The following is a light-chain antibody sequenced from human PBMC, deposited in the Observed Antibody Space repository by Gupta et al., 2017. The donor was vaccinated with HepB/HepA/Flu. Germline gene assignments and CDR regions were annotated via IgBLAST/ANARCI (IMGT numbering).Light chain of an antibody. Sequence: SYVLTPPPSVSVAPGTTATITCGENDIGSRSVHWYQQKPGQAPLLVISYTSDRPSGITERFSGSGSGNTATLTISRVEAGDEADYYCQVWDSDGDHLLFGGGTKLTVL. CDR1: DIGSRS. CDR3: QVWDSDGDHLL. V-gene: IGLV3-21*04. J-gene: IGLJ2*01. CDR2: YTS.